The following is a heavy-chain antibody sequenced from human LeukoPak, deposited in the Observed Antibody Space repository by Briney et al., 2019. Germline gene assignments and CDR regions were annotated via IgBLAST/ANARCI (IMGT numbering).Heavy chain of an antibody. D-gene: IGHD3-9*01. CDR2: ISAYNGNT. CDR3: ARDSRYDILTGYYYYYYGMDV. CDR1: GYTFTSYG. V-gene: IGHV1-18*01. J-gene: IGHJ6*02. Sequence: GASVKVSCKASGYTFTSYGISWVRQAPGQGLEWIGWISAYNGNTNYAQKLQGRVTMTTDTSTSTAYMELRSLRSDDTAVYYCARDSRYDILTGYYYYYYGMDVWGQGTTVTVSS.